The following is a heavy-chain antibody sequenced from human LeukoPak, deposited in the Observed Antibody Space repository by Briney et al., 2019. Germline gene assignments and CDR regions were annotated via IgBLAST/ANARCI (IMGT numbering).Heavy chain of an antibody. CDR3: ARQYSSDYDFWSGYYDTYNWFDP. D-gene: IGHD3-3*01. J-gene: IGHJ5*02. Sequence: SETLSLTCTVSGGSISSYYWSWIRQPPGKGLEWIGYIYYSGSTNYNPSLKSRVTIPVDTSKNQFSLKLSSVTAADTAVYYCARQYSSDYDFWSGYYDTYNWFDPRGQGTLVTVSS. CDR1: GGSISSYY. V-gene: IGHV4-59*08. CDR2: IYYSGST.